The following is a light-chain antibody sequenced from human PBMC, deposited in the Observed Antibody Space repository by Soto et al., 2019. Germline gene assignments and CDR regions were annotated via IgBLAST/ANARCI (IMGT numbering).Light chain of an antibody. Sequence: QSVLTQPPSVSGAPGQRVTISCTGSYSNIGAGYAVHWYQQLPGTAPKLLFYDNTNRPSGVPDRFSGSKSGTSASLAITGLQAEDEADYYCQSYDSSLSGYVFGSGTKLTVL. CDR2: DNT. J-gene: IGLJ1*01. CDR1: YSNIGAGYA. V-gene: IGLV1-40*01. CDR3: QSYDSSLSGYV.